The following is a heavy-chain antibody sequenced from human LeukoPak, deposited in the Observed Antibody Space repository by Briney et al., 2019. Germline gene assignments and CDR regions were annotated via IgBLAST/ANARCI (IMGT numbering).Heavy chain of an antibody. CDR2: ISYSGST. CDR1: GGSISSYY. Sequence: PSETLSLTCTVSGGSISSYYWSWIRQPPGKGLEWIGYISYSGSTNYNPSLKSRVTISIDTSKNQFSLKLSSVTAADTAVYYCARARSGHSRVGFQHWGQGTLVTVSS. CDR3: ARARSGHSRVGFQH. D-gene: IGHD5-12*01. V-gene: IGHV4-59*12. J-gene: IGHJ1*01.